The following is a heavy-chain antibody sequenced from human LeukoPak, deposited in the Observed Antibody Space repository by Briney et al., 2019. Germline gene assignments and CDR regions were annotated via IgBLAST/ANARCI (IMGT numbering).Heavy chain of an antibody. V-gene: IGHV3-30-3*01. CDR1: GFTFTAYL. CDR3: VREGEHYHSASFDY. D-gene: IGHD2/OR15-2a*01. J-gene: IGHJ4*02. CDR2: MSSDGNAI. Sequence: PGGSLRLSCAASGFTFTAYLVHWVRQAPGKGLEWVAVMSSDGNAIFYADSVKGRFTISRDDSKNTLYLQMNSLRAEDTARYYCVREGEHYHSASFDYWGQGTLVTVSS.